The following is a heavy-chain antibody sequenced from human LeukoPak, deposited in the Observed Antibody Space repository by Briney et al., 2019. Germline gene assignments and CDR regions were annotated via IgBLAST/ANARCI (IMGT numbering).Heavy chain of an antibody. V-gene: IGHV1-69*06. CDR1: GGTFSSYA. CDR3: TRGGDDYVWGSYRYTGWFDP. CDR2: IIPIFDTA. Sequence: SVKVSCKASGGTFSSYAISWVRQAPGQGLECRGGIIPIFDTAKYAQNFQGRVTITADKSTSTAYMELSSLRSEDTAVYYCTRGGDDYVWGSYRYTGWFDPWGQGTLVTVSS. D-gene: IGHD3-16*02. J-gene: IGHJ5*02.